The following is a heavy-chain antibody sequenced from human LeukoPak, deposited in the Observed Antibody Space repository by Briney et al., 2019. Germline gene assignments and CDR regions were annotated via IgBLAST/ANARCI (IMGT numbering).Heavy chain of an antibody. V-gene: IGHV3-43D*04. CDR1: GFTFDDRA. Sequence: PGGSLRLSCGASGFTFDDRAMHWVRQAPGKGLEWVSLISWNGGSTYYADSVKGRFTISRDNAKNSLFLQMNSLRAEDTAVYYCAPYGRLDYWGQGTLVTVSS. CDR3: APYGRLDY. CDR2: ISWNGGST. D-gene: IGHD3-16*01. J-gene: IGHJ4*02.